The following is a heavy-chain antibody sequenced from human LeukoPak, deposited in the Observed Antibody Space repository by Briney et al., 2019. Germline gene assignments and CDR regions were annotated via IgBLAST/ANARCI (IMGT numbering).Heavy chain of an antibody. Sequence: SQTLSLTRAISGDSVSSNSAAWNWIRQSPSRGLEWLGRTYYRSKWYNDYAVSMKSRIPITPDTSKDQFSLQLNSVTPEDTAVYYCARDAGSGWSSFDYWGQGTLVTVSS. J-gene: IGHJ4*02. V-gene: IGHV6-1*01. CDR1: GDSVSSNSAA. D-gene: IGHD6-19*01. CDR3: ARDAGSGWSSFDY. CDR2: TYYRSKWYN.